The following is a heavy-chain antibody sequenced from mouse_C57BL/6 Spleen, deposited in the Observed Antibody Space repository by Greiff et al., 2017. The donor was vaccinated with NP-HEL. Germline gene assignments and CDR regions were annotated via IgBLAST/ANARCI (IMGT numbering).Heavy chain of an antibody. D-gene: IGHD1-1*01. CDR1: GFTFSSYA. J-gene: IGHJ4*01. V-gene: IGHV5-4*01. Sequence: EVQGVESGGGLVKPGGSLKLSCAASGFTFSSYAMSWVRQTPEKRLEWVATISDGGSYTYYPDNVKGRFTISRDNAKNNLYLQMSNLKSEDTAMYYCAREHIRDYYAMDYWGQGTSVTVSS. CDR2: ISDGGSYT. CDR3: AREHIRDYYAMDY.